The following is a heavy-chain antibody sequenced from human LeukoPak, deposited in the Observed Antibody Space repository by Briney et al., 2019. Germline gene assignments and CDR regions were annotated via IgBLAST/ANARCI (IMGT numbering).Heavy chain of an antibody. V-gene: IGHV6-1*01. J-gene: IGHJ3*02. CDR2: TYYWYKLYN. CDR3: ARAVTTWYDAFDI. D-gene: IGHD4-17*01. CDR1: GDSVSSNSAA. Sequence: SQTLSLTCAISGDSVSSNSAAWNWIRQSPSRGLEWLARTYYWYKLYNDYEVSVKSRITINQDTSKKQFSLKLNSVTPEDTAVYYCARAVTTWYDAFDIWGQGTMVTVSS.